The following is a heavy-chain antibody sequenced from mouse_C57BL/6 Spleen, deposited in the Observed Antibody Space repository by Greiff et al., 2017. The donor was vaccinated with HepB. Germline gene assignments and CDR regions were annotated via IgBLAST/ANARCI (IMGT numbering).Heavy chain of an antibody. CDR1: GYSITSGYD. D-gene: IGHD2-2*01. CDR3: ARDEVTTRFAY. Sequence: EVKLLESGPGMVKPSQSLSLTCTVTGYSITSGYDWHWIRHFPGNKLEWMGYISYSGSTNYNPSLKSRISITHDTSKNHFFLKLNSVTTEDTATYYCARDEVTTRFAYWGQGTLVTVSA. CDR2: ISYSGST. J-gene: IGHJ3*01. V-gene: IGHV3-1*01.